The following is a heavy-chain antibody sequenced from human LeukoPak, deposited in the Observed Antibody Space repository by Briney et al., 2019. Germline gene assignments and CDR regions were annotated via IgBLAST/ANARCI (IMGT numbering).Heavy chain of an antibody. J-gene: IGHJ4*02. Sequence: PGGSLTLSCAPSGFTFSSYWVLWAPQAPGKGLVWVSRINSDGSSTSYAHSGKGRFTITRYNAKNALYLQMNSLRAEDTALYYCARELVGAYGGTFDYWGQGTLVTVSS. CDR3: ARELVGAYGGTFDY. CDR2: INSDGSST. D-gene: IGHD1-26*01. CDR1: GFTFSSYW. V-gene: IGHV3-74*01.